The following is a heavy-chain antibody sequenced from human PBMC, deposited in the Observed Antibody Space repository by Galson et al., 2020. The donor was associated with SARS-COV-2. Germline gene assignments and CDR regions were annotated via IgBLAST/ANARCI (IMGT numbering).Heavy chain of an antibody. Sequence: GESLKISCAASGFTFSSYAMRWVRQAPGKGLEWVTAISGSGGSTYYADSVKGRFTISRDNSKNTLYLQMNSLRAEDTAVYYCAKDQRPLRYSYALVNDYWGQGTLVTVSS. CDR2: ISGSGGST. CDR1: GFTFSSYA. J-gene: IGHJ4*02. CDR3: AKDQRPLRYSYALVNDY. V-gene: IGHV3-23*01. D-gene: IGHD5-18*01.